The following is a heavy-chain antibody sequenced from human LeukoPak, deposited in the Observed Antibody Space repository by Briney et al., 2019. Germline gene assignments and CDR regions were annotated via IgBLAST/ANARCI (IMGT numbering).Heavy chain of an antibody. Sequence: SETLSLTCTVSGVSISSYYWSWIRQHPGKGLEWIGYIYNSRSTYYNPSLKSRVTISVDTSKNQFSLKLSAVTAADTAVYFCATGSGSHYGYFDYWGQGTLVTVSS. CDR1: GVSISSYY. CDR2: IYNSRST. V-gene: IGHV4-59*06. CDR3: ATGSGSHYGYFDY. D-gene: IGHD1-26*01. J-gene: IGHJ4*02.